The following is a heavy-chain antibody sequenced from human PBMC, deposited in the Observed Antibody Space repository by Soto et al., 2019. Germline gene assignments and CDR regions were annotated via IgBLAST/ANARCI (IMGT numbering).Heavy chain of an antibody. Sequence: GGSLRLSCAASGFTFSSYSMNWVRQAPGKGLEWVSYISSSSSTIYYADSVKGRFTISRDNAKNSLYLQMNSLRAEDTAVYYCARGLDYDFWSGYGFFDYWGQGTLVTVSS. CDR1: GFTFSSYS. CDR3: ARGLDYDFWSGYGFFDY. CDR2: ISSSSSTI. V-gene: IGHV3-48*01. J-gene: IGHJ4*02. D-gene: IGHD3-3*01.